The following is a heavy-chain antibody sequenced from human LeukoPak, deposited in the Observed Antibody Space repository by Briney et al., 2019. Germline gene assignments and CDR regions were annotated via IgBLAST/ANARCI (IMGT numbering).Heavy chain of an antibody. J-gene: IGHJ3*02. CDR2: IDTDGSNT. CDR3: ARARGPGGDLAFDI. CDR1: GFTFSSYW. Sequence: GGSLRLSCAASGFTFSSYWMHWVRQAPGKGLVWVSRIDTDGSNTAYADSVKGRFTISRDNAKNTLYLQMNSLRAEDTAVYYCARARGPGGDLAFDIWGQGTMVTVSS. D-gene: IGHD4-17*01. V-gene: IGHV3-74*01.